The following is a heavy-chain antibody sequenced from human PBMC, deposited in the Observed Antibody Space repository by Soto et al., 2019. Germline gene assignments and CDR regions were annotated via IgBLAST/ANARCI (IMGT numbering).Heavy chain of an antibody. Sequence: GESLKISCKGSGCSFTSYWIGWVRQMPGKGLEWMGIIYPGDSDTRYSLSFQGQVTISADKSISTAYLQWSSLKASDTAMYYCARHGGVEIAARWGMDVWGQGTTVTVSS. D-gene: IGHD6-6*01. CDR3: ARHGGVEIAARWGMDV. V-gene: IGHV5-51*01. CDR2: IYPGDSDT. J-gene: IGHJ6*02. CDR1: GCSFTSYW.